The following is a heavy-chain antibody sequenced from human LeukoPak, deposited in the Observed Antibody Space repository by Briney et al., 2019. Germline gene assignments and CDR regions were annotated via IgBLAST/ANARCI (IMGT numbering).Heavy chain of an antibody. CDR3: AKGLRTGVGPYMGYHYYMDV. V-gene: IGHV3-23*01. J-gene: IGHJ6*03. Sequence: GGSLRLSCAASGFTFDTYAMSWVRQAPGKGLEWVSAISGSGGRTNYADSVKGRFTISRDNSYNTVSLQMNSLRDEDTGVYYCAKGLRTGVGPYMGYHYYMDVWGKGATVTVSS. CDR2: ISGSGGRT. D-gene: IGHD3-16*01. CDR1: GFTFDTYA.